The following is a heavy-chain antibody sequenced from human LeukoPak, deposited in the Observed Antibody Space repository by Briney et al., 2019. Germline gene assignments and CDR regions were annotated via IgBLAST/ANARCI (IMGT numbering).Heavy chain of an antibody. Sequence: GGSLRLSCAASGFTFSSYEMNWVRQAPGKGLEWVSYISSSSSTIYDADSVKGRFTISRDNAKNSLYLQMNSLRAEDTAVYYCARASDHGDYRNWFDPWGQGTLVTVSS. D-gene: IGHD4-17*01. CDR1: GFTFSSYE. J-gene: IGHJ5*02. V-gene: IGHV3-48*03. CDR3: ARASDHGDYRNWFDP. CDR2: ISSSSSTI.